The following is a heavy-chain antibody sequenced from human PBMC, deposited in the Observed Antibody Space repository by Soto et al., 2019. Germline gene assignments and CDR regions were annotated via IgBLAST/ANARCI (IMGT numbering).Heavy chain of an antibody. CDR1: GGSFSGYY. CDR3: ARGVVATTRRFDL. J-gene: IGHJ4*02. CDR2: INYSGNT. D-gene: IGHD5-12*01. Sequence: QVQLQQWGAGLLKPSETLSLTCALSGGSFSGYYWSWIRQPPGKGLEWIGEINYSGNTNYNSSLKRRVSISVDTSKNLLSLNLPSVTAADTALYFCARGVVATTRRFDLWGQGTLVTVSS. V-gene: IGHV4-34*01.